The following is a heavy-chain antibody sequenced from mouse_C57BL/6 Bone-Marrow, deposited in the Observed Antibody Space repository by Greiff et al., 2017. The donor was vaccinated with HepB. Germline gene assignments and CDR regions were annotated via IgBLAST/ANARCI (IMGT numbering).Heavy chain of an antibody. CDR2: IYPRSGNT. J-gene: IGHJ2*01. D-gene: IGHD1-1*01. Sequence: VKLQESGAELARPGASVKLSCKASGYTFTSYGISWVKQRTGQGLEWIGEIYPRSGNTYYNEKFKGKATLTADKSSSTAYMELRSLTSEDSAVYFCARYYYGSGGYWGQGTTLTVSS. V-gene: IGHV1-81*01. CDR3: ARYYYGSGGY. CDR1: GYTFTSYG.